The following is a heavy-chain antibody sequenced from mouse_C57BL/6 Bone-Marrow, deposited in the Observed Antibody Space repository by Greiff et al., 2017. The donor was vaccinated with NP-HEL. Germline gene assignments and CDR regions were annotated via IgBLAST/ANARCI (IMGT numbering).Heavy chain of an antibody. CDR3: ARGWYYGSSYWFAY. J-gene: IGHJ3*01. V-gene: IGHV5-6*01. CDR1: GFTFSSYG. D-gene: IGHD1-1*01. CDR2: ISSGGSYT. Sequence: EVQVVESGGDLVKPGGSLKLSCAASGFTFSSYGMSWVRQTPDKRLEWVATISSGGSYTYYPDSVKGRFTISRDNAKNTLYLQMSSLKSEDTAMYYCARGWYYGSSYWFAYWGQGTLVTVSA.